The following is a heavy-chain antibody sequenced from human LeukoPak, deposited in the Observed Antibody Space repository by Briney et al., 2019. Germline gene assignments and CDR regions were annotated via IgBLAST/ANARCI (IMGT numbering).Heavy chain of an antibody. J-gene: IGHJ4*02. CDR1: GFTFSNYG. CDR3: VKRVYTSVSFDC. D-gene: IGHD6-19*01. Sequence: GGSLRLSCAASGFTFSNYGMHWVRQTPGKGLEWVAVISYDGSDKYYVDSVKGRFTISRDNSRNTLYLQMNSLRAEDTALYYCVKRVYTSVSFDCWGQGTLVTVSS. CDR2: ISYDGSDK. V-gene: IGHV3-30*18.